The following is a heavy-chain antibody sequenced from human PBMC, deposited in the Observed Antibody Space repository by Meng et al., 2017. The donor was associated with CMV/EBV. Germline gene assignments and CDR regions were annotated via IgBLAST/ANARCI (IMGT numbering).Heavy chain of an antibody. CDR3: ARTYSGSYLDYFDY. CDR2: ISAYNGNT. V-gene: IGHV1-18*01. CDR1: GYTFTSYG. D-gene: IGHD1-26*01. Sequence: ASVKVSCKASGYTFTSYGISWVRQAPGQGLEWMGWISAYNGNTNYAQKLQGRVTMTTDTSTSTAYMELRRLRSDDTAVYYCARTYSGSYLDYFDYWGQGTLVTVSS. J-gene: IGHJ4*02.